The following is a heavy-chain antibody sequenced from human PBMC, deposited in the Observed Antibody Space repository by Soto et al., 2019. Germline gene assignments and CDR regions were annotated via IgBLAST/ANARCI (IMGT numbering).Heavy chain of an antibody. CDR1: GGSISSSSYY. D-gene: IGHD2-2*01. Sequence: SETLSLTCTVSGGSISSSSYYWVWIRQPPGKGLEWIGSIYYSGSTYYNPSLKSRVTISVDTSKNQFSLKLSSVTAADTAVYYCARTSRGNFYYFDYWGQGTLVTVSS. CDR3: ARTSRGNFYYFDY. V-gene: IGHV4-39*01. CDR2: IYYSGST. J-gene: IGHJ4*02.